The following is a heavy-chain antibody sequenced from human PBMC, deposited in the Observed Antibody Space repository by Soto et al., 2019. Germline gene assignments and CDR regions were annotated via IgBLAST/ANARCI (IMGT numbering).Heavy chain of an antibody. J-gene: IGHJ4*02. CDR1: GFDFSDFH. CDR2: ISSSLGHT. CDR3: AANWNFGLNF. D-gene: IGHD1-1*01. Sequence: GSLVLACVASGFDFSDFHISWVRQAPGKGLEWISYISSSLGHTDYAESVKGRFTISRDNAKSSVFLEMSDLRSDDTAVYYCAANWNFGLNFWGQGTLVTVSS. V-gene: IGHV3-11*03.